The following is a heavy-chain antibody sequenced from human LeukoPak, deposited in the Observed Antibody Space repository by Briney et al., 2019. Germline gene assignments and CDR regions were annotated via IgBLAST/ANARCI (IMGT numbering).Heavy chain of an antibody. J-gene: IGHJ3*02. V-gene: IGHV3-30-3*01. CDR1: GFTFSSYA. CDR3: ARVGGSSWYGAFDI. D-gene: IGHD6-13*01. Sequence: GRSLRLSCAASGFTFSSYAMHWVRQAPGKGLEWVAVISYDGSNKYYADSVKGRFTIPRDNSKNTLYLQMNSLRAEDTAVYYCARVGGSSWYGAFDIRGQGTMVTVSS. CDR2: ISYDGSNK.